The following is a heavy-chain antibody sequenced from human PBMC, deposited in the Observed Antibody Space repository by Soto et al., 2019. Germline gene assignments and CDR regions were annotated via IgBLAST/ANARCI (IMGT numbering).Heavy chain of an antibody. CDR2: IWYDGSNK. CDR1: GFTFSSYG. D-gene: IGHD2-15*01. J-gene: IGHJ6*02. V-gene: IGHV3-33*01. Sequence: GSLRLSCAASGFTFSSYGMHWVRQAPGKGLEWVAVIWYDGSNKYYADSVKGRFTISRDNSKNTLYLQMNSLRAEDTAVYYCARVSFCSGGSCYSEHFYYGMDVWGQGTTVTVSS. CDR3: ARVSFCSGGSCYSEHFYYGMDV.